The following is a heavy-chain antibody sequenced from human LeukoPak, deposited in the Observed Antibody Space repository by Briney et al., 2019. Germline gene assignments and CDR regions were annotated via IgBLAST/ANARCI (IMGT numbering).Heavy chain of an antibody. CDR3: ARRVPHRLLWFEYDAFDI. CDR2: INHSGST. V-gene: IGHV4-34*01. J-gene: IGHJ3*02. D-gene: IGHD3-10*01. CDR1: GGSFSGYY. Sequence: SETLSLTCAVYGGSFSGYYWSWIRQPPGKGLEWVGEINHSGSTNYNPSLKSRVTISVDTSKNQFSLKLSSVTAADTAVYYCARRVPHRLLWFEYDAFDIWGQGTMVTVSS.